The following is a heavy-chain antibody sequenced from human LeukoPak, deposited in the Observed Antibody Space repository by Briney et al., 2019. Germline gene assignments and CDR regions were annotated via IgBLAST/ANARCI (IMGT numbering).Heavy chain of an antibody. CDR2: ISGDGDST. D-gene: IGHD3-3*01. V-gene: IGHV3-43*02. Sequence: PGGSLRLSCAASGFTFDDYAIHWVRQAPGKGLEWVSLISGDGDSTYYADSVKGRFTISRDNFKKSVYLQMNSLGSDDTALYHCARGGSGYYSYWGQGTLVTVSS. CDR3: ARGGSGYYSY. J-gene: IGHJ4*02. CDR1: GFTFDDYA.